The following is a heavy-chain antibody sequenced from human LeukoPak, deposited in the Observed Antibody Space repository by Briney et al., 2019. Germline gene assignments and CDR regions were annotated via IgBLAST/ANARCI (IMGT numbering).Heavy chain of an antibody. CDR2: IKQDGSEK. CDR1: GFTFSSYW. V-gene: IGHV3-7*01. J-gene: IGHJ3*02. CDR3: TRPYNSAPHSAFDI. D-gene: IGHD2/OR15-2a*01. Sequence: GGSLRLSCAASGFTFSSYWMSWVRQAPGKGLEWVANIKQDGSEKYYVDSVKGRFTISRDNAKNSLYLQMNSLRAEDTAVYYCTRPYNSAPHSAFDIWGQGTTVTVSS.